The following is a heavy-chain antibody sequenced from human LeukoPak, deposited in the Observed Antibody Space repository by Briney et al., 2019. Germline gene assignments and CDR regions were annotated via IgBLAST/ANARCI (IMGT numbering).Heavy chain of an antibody. CDR3: ARDYYDSSGYYHVGYFDY. Sequence: GGSLRLSCAASGFTVSSNYMSWVRQAPGKGLEWVSVIYSGGSTYYADSVKGRFTISRDNSKNTLYLQMNSLRAEDTAVYYCARDYYDSSGYYHVGYFDYWGQGTLVTVSS. CDR2: IYSGGST. J-gene: IGHJ4*02. D-gene: IGHD3-22*01. CDR1: GFTVSSNY. V-gene: IGHV3-53*01.